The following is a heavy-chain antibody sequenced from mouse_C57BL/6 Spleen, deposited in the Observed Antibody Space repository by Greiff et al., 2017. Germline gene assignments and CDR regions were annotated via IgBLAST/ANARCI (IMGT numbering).Heavy chain of an antibody. CDR3: ASIYYGSSYKDAMDY. D-gene: IGHD1-1*01. CDR1: GYSFSSSW. V-gene: IGHV1-82*01. Sequence: QVQLQQSGPELVKPGASVKISCKASGYSFSSSWMNWVKQRPGKGLEWIGRIYPGDGDTNYNGKFKGKATLTADKSSSTAYMQLSSLTSEDSAVYFCASIYYGSSYKDAMDYWGQGTSVTVSS. J-gene: IGHJ4*01. CDR2: IYPGDGDT.